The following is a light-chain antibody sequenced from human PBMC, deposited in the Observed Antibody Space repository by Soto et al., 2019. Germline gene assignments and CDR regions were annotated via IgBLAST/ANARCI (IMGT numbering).Light chain of an antibody. Sequence: EIVLTQSPGTLSLSPGERATLSCRASQTVSSSYLAWYQQKSGQAPRLLMYDASHRASGIPDRFSGSGSGTDFTLTIRRLEPEDSATYYCQQYITHPYTFGQGTKVDIK. V-gene: IGKV3-20*01. J-gene: IGKJ2*01. CDR2: DAS. CDR3: QQYITHPYT. CDR1: QTVSSSY.